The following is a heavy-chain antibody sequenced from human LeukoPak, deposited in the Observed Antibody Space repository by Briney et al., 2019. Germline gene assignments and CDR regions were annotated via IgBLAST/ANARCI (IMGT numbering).Heavy chain of an antibody. CDR1: GFTFSSYG. J-gene: IGHJ4*02. CDR2: ISSSGSTI. D-gene: IGHD6-19*01. Sequence: GGSLRLSCAASGFTFSSYGMSWIRQAPGKGLEWVSYISSSGSTIYYADSVKGRFTISRDNAKNSLYLQMNSLRAEDTAVYYCARGRGLGELAVASFDSWGQGILVTVSS. CDR3: ARGRGLGELAVASFDS. V-gene: IGHV3-48*04.